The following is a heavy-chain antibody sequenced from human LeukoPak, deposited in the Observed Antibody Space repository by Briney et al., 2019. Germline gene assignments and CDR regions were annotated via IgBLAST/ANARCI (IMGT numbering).Heavy chain of an antibody. CDR2: VDYGGST. CDR3: ASGWVNDGVGVPAY. J-gene: IGHJ4*02. V-gene: IGHV4-59*08. CDR1: GGSINLFY. D-gene: IGHD3-3*01. Sequence: PSETLSLTCSFSGGSINLFYWSWIRQAPGKGLEWLGHVDYGGSTDHNPSLKSRLTVSVDTSNNQFSLTPTSVTAADTALYYCASGWVNDGVGVPAYWGQGTLVTVSS.